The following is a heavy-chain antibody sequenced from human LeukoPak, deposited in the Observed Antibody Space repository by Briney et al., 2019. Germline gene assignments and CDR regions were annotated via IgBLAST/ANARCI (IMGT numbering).Heavy chain of an antibody. D-gene: IGHD6-13*01. V-gene: IGHV1-18*01. CDR1: GYTFTSYG. J-gene: IGHJ4*02. Sequence: ASVKVSCRASGYTFTSYGISWVRQAPGQGLEWMGWISAYNGNTNHAQKLQGRVTMTTDTSTSTAYMELRSLRSDDTAVYYCASSIAAAGRPSYFDYWGQGTLVTVSS. CDR2: ISAYNGNT. CDR3: ASSIAAAGRPSYFDY.